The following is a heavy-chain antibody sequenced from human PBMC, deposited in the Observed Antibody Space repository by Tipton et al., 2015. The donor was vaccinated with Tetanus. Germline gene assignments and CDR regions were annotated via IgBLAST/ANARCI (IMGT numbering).Heavy chain of an antibody. CDR2: IKTDGSEI. CDR1: GFIFSNYW. D-gene: IGHD6-19*01. CDR3: GRDHTGPYGTGWDLLGY. Sequence: SLRLSCAASGFIFSNYWMCWVRQAPGKGLEWLANIKTDGSEIHYVDSVKGRFTISRDNARNSLFLQMNGLRAEDTAVYYCGRDHTGPYGTGWDLLGYWGQGALVTVSS. J-gene: IGHJ4*02. V-gene: IGHV3-7*01.